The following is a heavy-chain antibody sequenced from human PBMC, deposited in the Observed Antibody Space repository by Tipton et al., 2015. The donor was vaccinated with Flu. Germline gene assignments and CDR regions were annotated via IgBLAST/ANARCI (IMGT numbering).Heavy chain of an antibody. CDR2: INHSGTT. D-gene: IGHD1-1*01. CDR3: ATKDWNRSDWRHH. V-gene: IGHV4-34*01. Sequence: TLSLTCTVSGGSLSSYYWSWIRQPPGKGLEWIGEINHSGTTNYSPSLKSRVTISVDTSKKQFSLKLSSVTAADTAVYYCATKDWNRSDWRHHWGQGTLVTVSS. J-gene: IGHJ5*02. CDR1: GGSLSSYY.